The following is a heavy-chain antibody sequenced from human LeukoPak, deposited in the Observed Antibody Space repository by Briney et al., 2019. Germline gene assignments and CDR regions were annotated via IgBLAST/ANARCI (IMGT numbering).Heavy chain of an antibody. Sequence: GGSLRLSCAASGFIFSTYAMSWVRQAPGEGLEWVSAVSGSGGSTYYADSVKGRFTISRDNSKNTLYLQMNSLRAEDTAVYYCAKDQYYYGMDVWGQGTTVTVSS. CDR2: VSGSGGST. V-gene: IGHV3-23*01. J-gene: IGHJ6*02. CDR3: AKDQYYYGMDV. CDR1: GFIFSTYA.